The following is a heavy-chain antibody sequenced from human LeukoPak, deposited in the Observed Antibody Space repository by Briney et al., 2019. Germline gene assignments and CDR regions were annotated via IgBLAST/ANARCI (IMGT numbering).Heavy chain of an antibody. J-gene: IGHJ4*02. D-gene: IGHD6-13*01. CDR3: ARGGSSWYADY. V-gene: IGHV4-59*01. Sequence: SETLSLTCTVSGGSISSYYWSWIRQPPRKGLEWIGYIHYTGSTNYNPSLKSRVTMSVDTSNDQFSLKVSSVTAADTAVYYCARGGSSWYADYWGQGTLVTVSS. CDR2: IHYTGST. CDR1: GGSISSYY.